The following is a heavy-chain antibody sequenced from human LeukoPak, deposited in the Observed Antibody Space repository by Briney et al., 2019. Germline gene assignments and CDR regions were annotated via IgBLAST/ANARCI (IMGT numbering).Heavy chain of an antibody. CDR1: GFTFSSYA. Sequence: GGSLRLSCAASGFTFSSYAMHWVRQAPGKGLEWVAVISYDGSNKYYADSVKGRFTISRDNSKNTLYLQMNSLRAEDTAVYYCATLTLDAFDIWGQGTLVTVSS. J-gene: IGHJ3*02. CDR2: ISYDGSNK. CDR3: ATLTLDAFDI. D-gene: IGHD1-14*01. V-gene: IGHV3-30-3*01.